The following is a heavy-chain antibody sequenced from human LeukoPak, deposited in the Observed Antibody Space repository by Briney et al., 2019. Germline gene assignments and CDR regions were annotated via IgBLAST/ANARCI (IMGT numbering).Heavy chain of an antibody. CDR3: AKDGSSWPFFDS. Sequence: SETLSLTCTVSGGSISSYYWSWIRQPPGKGLEWIGYIYTSGSTNYNPSLKSRVTMSVDTSKNQFSLKLTSVTAADTAVYYCAKDGSSWPFFDSWGQGTLVTVSS. V-gene: IGHV4-4*09. J-gene: IGHJ4*02. CDR1: GGSISSYY. CDR2: IYTSGST. D-gene: IGHD6-13*01.